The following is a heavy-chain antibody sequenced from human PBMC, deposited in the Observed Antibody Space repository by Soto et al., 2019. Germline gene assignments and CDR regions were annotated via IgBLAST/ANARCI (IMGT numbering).Heavy chain of an antibody. CDR3: ARVSMVRGVIYYYYYGMDV. Sequence: VQLVESGGGLVQPGGSLRLSCAASGFTFSSYWMHWVRQAPGKGLVWVSRINSDGSSTSYADSVKGRFTISRDNAKNTLYLQMNSLRAEDTAVYYCARVSMVRGVIYYYYYGMDVWGQGTTVTVSS. CDR2: INSDGSST. V-gene: IGHV3-74*01. CDR1: GFTFSSYW. D-gene: IGHD3-10*01. J-gene: IGHJ6*02.